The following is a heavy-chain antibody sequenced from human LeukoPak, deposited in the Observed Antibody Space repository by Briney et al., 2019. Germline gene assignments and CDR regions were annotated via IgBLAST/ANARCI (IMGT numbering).Heavy chain of an antibody. V-gene: IGHV3-13*01. J-gene: IGHJ4*02. CDR1: GFTFSGCD. D-gene: IGHD3-22*01. CDR2: IGISGGT. CDR3: ARDSAGQYYYDSSGYDLDY. Sequence: GGSLRLSCAASGFTFSGCDMHWVRQPTGRGLEWVSSIGISGGTYYRDSVKGRFTVSREDAKNSFYLQMNSLRAGDTAVYYCARDSAGQYYYDSSGYDLDYWGQGTLVTVSS.